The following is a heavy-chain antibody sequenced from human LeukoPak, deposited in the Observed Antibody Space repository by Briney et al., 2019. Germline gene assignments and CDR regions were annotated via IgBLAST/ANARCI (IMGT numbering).Heavy chain of an antibody. J-gene: IGHJ5*02. CDR3: ARAYSSSRYFNWFDP. Sequence: SETLSLTCTVSGYSLSSGYFWGWIRQPPGKGLEWIGTIYHSGSTYYNASLESRVTISVDTSKNQFSLKLSSVTAADTAVYYCARAYSSSRYFNWFDPWGQGTLVTVSS. CDR1: GYSLSSGYF. CDR2: IYHSGST. D-gene: IGHD6-13*01. V-gene: IGHV4-38-2*02.